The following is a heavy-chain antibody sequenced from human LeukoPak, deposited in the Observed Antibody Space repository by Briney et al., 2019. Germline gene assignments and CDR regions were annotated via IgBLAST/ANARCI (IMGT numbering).Heavy chain of an antibody. D-gene: IGHD6-19*01. J-gene: IGHJ4*02. CDR1: GGSFSGYY. CDR2: INHSGST. CDR3: ARDENSGWFDY. V-gene: IGHV4-34*01. Sequence: PSETLSLTCAVYGGSFSGYYWSWIRQPPGKGLEWIGEINHSGSTNYNPSLKSRVTISVDKSKNQFSLKLSSVTAADTAVYYCARDENSGWFDYWGQGTLVTVSS.